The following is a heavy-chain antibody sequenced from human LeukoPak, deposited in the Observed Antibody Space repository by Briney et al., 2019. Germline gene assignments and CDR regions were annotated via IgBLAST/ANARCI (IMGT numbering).Heavy chain of an antibody. CDR2: IIPILGIA. V-gene: IGHV1-69*04. CDR3: AVLVATTLEGSGY. J-gene: IGHJ4*02. CDR1: GGTFSSYA. D-gene: IGHD5-12*01. Sequence: SVKVSCKASGGTFSSYAISWVRQAPGQGLEWMGRIIPILGIANYAQKFQGRVTITADKSTSTAYMELSSLRSEDTAVYYCAVLVATTLEGSGYWGQGTLVTVSS.